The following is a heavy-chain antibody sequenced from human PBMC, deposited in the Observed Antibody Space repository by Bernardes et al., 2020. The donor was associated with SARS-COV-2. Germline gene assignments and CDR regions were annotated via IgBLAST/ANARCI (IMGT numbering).Heavy chain of an antibody. D-gene: IGHD4-4*01. CDR1: GYTFTSYD. V-gene: IGHV1-8*01. Sequence: ASVKVSCKASGYTFTSYDINWARQATGQGLEWMGWMNPNRGNTGYAQKFQGRVTMTRNTSISTAYMELSSLRSEDTAVYYCARGRTVTRSLGGYWGQGTLVTVSS. CDR2: MNPNRGNT. J-gene: IGHJ4*02. CDR3: ARGRTVTRSLGGY.